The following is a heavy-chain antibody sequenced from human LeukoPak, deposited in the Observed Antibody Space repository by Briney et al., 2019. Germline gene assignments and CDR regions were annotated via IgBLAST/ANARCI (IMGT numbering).Heavy chain of an antibody. V-gene: IGHV3-74*01. CDR2: IHSDGSST. CDR3: ARDLGIAVAGSYYYYYGMDV. CDR1: GFTFSSYW. Sequence: GSLRLSCAASGFTFSSYWMHWIRQAPGKGLVWVSRIHSDGSSTGYADSVKGRFTISRDNSKNTLYLQMNSLRAEDTAVYYCARDLGIAVAGSYYYYYGMDVWGQGTTVTVSS. J-gene: IGHJ6*02. D-gene: IGHD6-19*01.